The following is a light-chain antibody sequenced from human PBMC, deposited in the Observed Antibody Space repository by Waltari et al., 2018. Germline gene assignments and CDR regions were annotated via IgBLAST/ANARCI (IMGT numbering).Light chain of an antibody. CDR3: QQYHAVST. CDR2: KAS. Sequence: DIQMTQSPSTLSASVGDRVPITCRASHSISIWLAMYQQKPGEAPELLISKASSLESGVPSRFSGSGIGTESTLTISSLQPDDFATYYCQQYHAVSTFGGGTKVEIK. J-gene: IGKJ4*01. CDR1: HSISIW. V-gene: IGKV1-5*03.